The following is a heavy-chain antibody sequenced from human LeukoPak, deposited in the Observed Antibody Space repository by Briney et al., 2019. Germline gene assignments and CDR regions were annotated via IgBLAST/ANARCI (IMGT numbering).Heavy chain of an antibody. CDR1: GFTFSSYG. CDR2: IQYDGSNK. V-gene: IGHV3-30*02. J-gene: IGHJ5*02. CDR3: AKDGPLGYGSGGSCGFWFYL. Sequence: GGSLRLSCAASGFTFSSYGMHWVRQAPGKGLEWVAFIQYDGSNKYYADSVKGRFTISSDNSKNTLHLQMSSLRAEDTAVYYCAKDGPLGYGSGGSCGFWFYLCGQGNLVTVTS. D-gene: IGHD2-15*01.